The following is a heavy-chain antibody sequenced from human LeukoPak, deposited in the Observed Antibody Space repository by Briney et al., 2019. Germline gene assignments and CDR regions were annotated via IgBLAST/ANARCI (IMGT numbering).Heavy chain of an antibody. CDR1: GFTFDDYA. Sequence: GGSLRLSCAASGFTFDDYAMHWVRQAPGKGLEWVSGISWNSGSIGYADSVKGRFTISRDNAKNSLYLQMNSLRAEDIALYYCAKDIRCELPHAFDIWGQGTMVTVSS. J-gene: IGHJ3*02. CDR3: AKDIRCELPHAFDI. D-gene: IGHD1-26*01. CDR2: ISWNSGSI. V-gene: IGHV3-9*03.